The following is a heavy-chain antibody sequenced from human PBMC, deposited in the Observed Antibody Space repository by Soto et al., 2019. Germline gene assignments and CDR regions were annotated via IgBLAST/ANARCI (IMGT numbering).Heavy chain of an antibody. CDR3: TRFGELVYYGMDV. CDR2: IRSKANSYAT. Sequence: EVQLVESGGGLVQPGGSLKLSCAASGFTFSGSAVHWVRQASGKGLEWVGRIRSKANSYATAYAASVKGRFTIPRDDSKNTASLQMNSLKTEDTAVYYCTRFGELVYYGMDVWGQGTTVTVSS. V-gene: IGHV3-73*02. CDR1: GFTFSGSA. J-gene: IGHJ6*02. D-gene: IGHD3-10*01.